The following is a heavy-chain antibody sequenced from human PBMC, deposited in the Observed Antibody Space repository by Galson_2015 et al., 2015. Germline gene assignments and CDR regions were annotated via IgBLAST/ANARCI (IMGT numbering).Heavy chain of an antibody. CDR2: INSDGDTI. CDR3: ARARIPVSLSHYFDY. J-gene: IGHJ4*02. V-gene: IGHV3-11*01. CDR1: GFIFSDYY. Sequence: SLRLSCAASGFIFSDYYMNWIRQAPGKGLEWVSYINSDGDTINYADSVKGRFTISRDNAKSSLSLQMDRLRAEDTALYYCARARIPVSLSHYFDYWGQGTLVTVSS. D-gene: IGHD2-21*01.